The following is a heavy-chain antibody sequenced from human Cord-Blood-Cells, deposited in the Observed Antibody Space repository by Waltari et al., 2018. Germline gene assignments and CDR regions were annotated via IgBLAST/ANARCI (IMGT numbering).Heavy chain of an antibody. CDR2: IKQDGSEK. CDR1: GFTFSSYW. V-gene: IGHV3-7*01. J-gene: IGHJ3*02. D-gene: IGHD2-15*01. CDR3: ARDRAGGPTDAFDI. Sequence: EVQLVESGGGLVQPGGSLRLSCAASGFTFSSYWMSWVRQAPGKGLEWVANIKQDGSEKSYVDSVKGRFTISRDNAKNSLYLQMNSLRAEDTAVYYCARDRAGGPTDAFDIWGQGTMVTVSS.